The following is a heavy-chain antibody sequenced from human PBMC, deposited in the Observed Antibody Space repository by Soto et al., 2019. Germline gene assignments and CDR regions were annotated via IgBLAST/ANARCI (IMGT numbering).Heavy chain of an antibody. CDR3: AVSLAAAGTIYAFDI. D-gene: IGHD6-13*01. CDR1: GFTVSSNY. J-gene: IGHJ3*02. CDR2: IYSGGST. Sequence: GGSLRLSCATSGFTVSSNYMSWVRQAPGKGLEWVSVIYSGGSTYYADSVKGRFTISRDNSKNTLYLKMNSLRAEDTAVYYCAVSLAAAGTIYAFDIWGQGTMVTVSS. V-gene: IGHV3-53*01.